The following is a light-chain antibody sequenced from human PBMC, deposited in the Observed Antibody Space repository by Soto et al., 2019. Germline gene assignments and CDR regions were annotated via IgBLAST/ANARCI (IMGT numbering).Light chain of an antibody. Sequence: EIVFTPSPPTLSVSPGERATLSCRATQSLNSNLAWYRRKPGQAPMLLMYDASTRATETPDRFRGSGSGTEFTLTIISLQSEDSAVYFCQQYTNWPRTFGQGTKV. V-gene: IGKV3-15*01. CDR2: DAS. CDR1: QSLNSN. CDR3: QQYTNWPRT. J-gene: IGKJ1*01.